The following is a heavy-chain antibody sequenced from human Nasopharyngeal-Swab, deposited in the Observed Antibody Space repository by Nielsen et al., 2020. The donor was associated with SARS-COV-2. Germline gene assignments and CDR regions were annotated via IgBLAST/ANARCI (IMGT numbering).Heavy chain of an antibody. D-gene: IGHD3-10*01. J-gene: IGHJ2*01. CDR2: INPNSGGT. Sequence: ASVKVSCKASGYTFTSYDINWVRQASGQGLEWMGRINPNSGGTNYAQKFQGRVTMTRDTSISTAYMELSRLRSDDTAVYYCARGVGSGSYYTYWYFDLWGRGTLVTVSS. CDR3: ARGVGSGSYYTYWYFDL. V-gene: IGHV1-2*06. CDR1: GYTFTSYD.